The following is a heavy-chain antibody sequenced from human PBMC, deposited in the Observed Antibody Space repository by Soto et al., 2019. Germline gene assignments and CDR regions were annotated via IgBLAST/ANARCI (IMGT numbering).Heavy chain of an antibody. CDR1: GFTFSGSA. J-gene: IGHJ6*03. D-gene: IGHD3-3*01. Sequence: EVQLVESGGGLVQPGGSLKLSCAASGFTFSGSAMHWVRQASGKGLEWVGRIRSKGNNYATAYGASLKGRFTISRDDSKNTAYLQMNSPSNEDTAVYYCSRQASDFWSGKPQYYMDVWGKVTTVTVSS. V-gene: IGHV3-73*01. CDR3: SRQASDFWSGKPQYYMDV. CDR2: IRSKGNNYAT.